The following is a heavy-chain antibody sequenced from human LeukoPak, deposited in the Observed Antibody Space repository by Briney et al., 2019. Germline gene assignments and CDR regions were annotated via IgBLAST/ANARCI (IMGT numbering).Heavy chain of an antibody. Sequence: SETLSLTCTVSGGSISNYYWSWIRQPPGKGLEWIGYIYYSGSTNYNPSLKSRVTISVDTSKNQFSLKLGSVTAADTAVYYCARVSGYHWGSFYDYWGQGTLVTVSS. J-gene: IGHJ4*02. V-gene: IGHV4-59*01. CDR1: GGSISNYY. CDR2: IYYSGST. D-gene: IGHD5-12*01. CDR3: ARVSGYHWGSFYDY.